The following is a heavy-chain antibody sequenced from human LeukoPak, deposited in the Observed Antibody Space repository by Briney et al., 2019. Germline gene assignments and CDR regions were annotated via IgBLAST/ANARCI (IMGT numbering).Heavy chain of an antibody. Sequence: SETLSLTCTVPGGSISSSSYYWGWIRQPPGKGLKWIGSIYYSGSTYYNPSLKSRVTISVDTSKNQFSLKLSSVTAADTAVYYCAALGYYDSSGYYYNYYYYYYMDVWGKGTTVTVSS. CDR3: AALGYYDSSGYYYNYYYYYYMDV. J-gene: IGHJ6*03. CDR1: GGSISSSSYY. V-gene: IGHV4-39*01. CDR2: IYYSGST. D-gene: IGHD3-22*01.